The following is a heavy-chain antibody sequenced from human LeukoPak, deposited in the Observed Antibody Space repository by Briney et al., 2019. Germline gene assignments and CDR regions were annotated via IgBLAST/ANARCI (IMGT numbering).Heavy chain of an antibody. CDR3: ARQPEAGMFDY. Sequence: SETLSLTCAVYGGSFSGYYWSWIRQPPGKGLEWIGEINQSGSTNYNPSLKSRVTISVDTSKNQFSLKLSSVTAADTAVYYCARQPEAGMFDYWGQGTLVTVSS. D-gene: IGHD6-13*01. CDR2: INQSGST. J-gene: IGHJ4*02. CDR1: GGSFSGYY. V-gene: IGHV4-34*01.